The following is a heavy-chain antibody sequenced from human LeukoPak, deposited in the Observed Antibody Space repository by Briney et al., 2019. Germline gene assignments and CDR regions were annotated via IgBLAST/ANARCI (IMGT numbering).Heavy chain of an antibody. CDR1: GFTFSSYW. D-gene: IGHD3-16*01. CDR3: VSLGSDY. CDR2: INTDGRTT. Sequence: GGSLRLSCAASGFTFSSYWMHWVRRTPGKGLVWVSRINTDGRTTSYADSVKGRFTISRDNAKNTLYLQMNSLRAEDTAVYYCVSLGSDYWGQGTLVTVSS. V-gene: IGHV3-74*01. J-gene: IGHJ4*02.